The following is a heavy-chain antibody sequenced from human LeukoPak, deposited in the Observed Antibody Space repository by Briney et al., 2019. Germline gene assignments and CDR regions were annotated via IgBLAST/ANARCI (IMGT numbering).Heavy chain of an antibody. CDR2: ISSSSSYI. V-gene: IGHV3-21*01. D-gene: IGHD3-22*01. CDR3: ARDMGYYYDSSGLDFDY. CDR1: GFTFSSYG. J-gene: IGHJ4*02. Sequence: PGGSLRLSCAASGFTFSSYGMNWVRQAPGKGLEWVSSISSSSSYIYYADSVKGRFTISRDNDKNSLYLQMNSLRAEDTAVYYCARDMGYYYDSSGLDFDYWGQGTLVTVSS.